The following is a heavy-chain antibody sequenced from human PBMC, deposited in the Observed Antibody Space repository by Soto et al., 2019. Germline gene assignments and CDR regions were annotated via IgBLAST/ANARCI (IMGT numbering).Heavy chain of an antibody. CDR2: MNPNSGNT. V-gene: IGHV1-8*01. J-gene: IGHJ6*02. Sequence: ASVKVSCKVSGYTFTSYDINWVRQATGQGLEWMGWMNPNSGNTGYAQKFQGRVTMTRNTSISTAYMELSSLRSEDTAVYYCAREVITIFGVSYGMDVWGQGTTVTVSS. D-gene: IGHD3-3*01. CDR3: AREVITIFGVSYGMDV. CDR1: GYTFTSYD.